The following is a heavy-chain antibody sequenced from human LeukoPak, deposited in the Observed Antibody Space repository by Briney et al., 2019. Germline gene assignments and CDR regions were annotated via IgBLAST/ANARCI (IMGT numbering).Heavy chain of an antibody. CDR3: ARDPKKVGLLWFGELDDY. Sequence: ASVKVSCKASGYTFTSYYMHWVRQAPGQGLEWMGIINPSGGSTSYAQKFQGRVTMTRDTSMSTVYMELSSLRSEDTAVYYCARDPKKVGLLWFGELDDYWGQGTLVTVSS. J-gene: IGHJ4*02. D-gene: IGHD3-10*01. CDR1: GYTFTSYY. CDR2: INPSGGST. V-gene: IGHV1-46*01.